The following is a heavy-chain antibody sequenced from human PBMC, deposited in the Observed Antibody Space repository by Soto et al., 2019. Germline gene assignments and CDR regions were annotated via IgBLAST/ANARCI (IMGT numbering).Heavy chain of an antibody. Sequence: PGGSLRLSCAASGFTFSNYCMPWVRQAPGKGLEWVAVISYDGSDTYYADSVKGRFTISRDNSNNTLYLQVNSLRADDTAVYYCAKDWRRYSTGYYYYYMDVWGKGTRVTVSS. CDR1: GFTFSNYC. D-gene: IGHD4-4*01. V-gene: IGHV3-30*18. CDR2: ISYDGSDT. CDR3: AKDWRRYSTGYYYYYMDV. J-gene: IGHJ6*03.